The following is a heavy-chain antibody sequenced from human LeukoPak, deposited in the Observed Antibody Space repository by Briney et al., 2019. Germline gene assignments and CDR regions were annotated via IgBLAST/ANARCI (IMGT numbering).Heavy chain of an antibody. CDR3: ATHTPMDPYYFDY. D-gene: IGHD5-18*01. V-gene: IGHV5-51*01. CDR1: GYSFTSYW. CDR2: IYPGDSDT. Sequence: GESLEISCKGSGYSFTSYWIGWVRQMPGKGLEWMGIIYPGDSDTRYSPSFQGQVTISADKSISTAYLQWSSLKASDTAMYYCATHTPMDPYYFDYWGQGTLVTVST. J-gene: IGHJ4*02.